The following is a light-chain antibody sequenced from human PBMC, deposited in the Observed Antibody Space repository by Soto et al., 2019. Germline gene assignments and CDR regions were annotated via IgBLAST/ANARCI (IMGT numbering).Light chain of an antibody. Sequence: QSALTQPASVSGSPGQSITISCTGTTSDVGTYKFVSWYQQHPGIAPKLMMYEFSERPSGVSNSFSGSKSGNTASLTISGLQADDEADYYCCSHAGSHVIFGGGTKLTVL. V-gene: IGLV2-23*02. CDR3: CSHAGSHVI. CDR2: EFS. CDR1: TSDVGTYKF. J-gene: IGLJ2*01.